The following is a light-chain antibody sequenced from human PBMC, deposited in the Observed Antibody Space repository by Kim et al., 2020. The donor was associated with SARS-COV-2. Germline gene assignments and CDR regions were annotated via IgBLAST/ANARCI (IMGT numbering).Light chain of an antibody. CDR1: QSVYTY. Sequence: IVLTQSPATLSLSPGERATLSCRASQSVYTYLAWYQQKPGQAPRLLIYDASNRATGIPARFSGSGSGTDFTLTISSLEPEDFALYYCQQRRNWPTFGPGTKVDIK. V-gene: IGKV3-11*01. CDR3: QQRRNWPT. J-gene: IGKJ3*01. CDR2: DAS.